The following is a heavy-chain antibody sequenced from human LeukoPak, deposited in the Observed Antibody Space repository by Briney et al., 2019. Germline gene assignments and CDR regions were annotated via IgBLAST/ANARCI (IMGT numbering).Heavy chain of an antibody. D-gene: IGHD6-19*01. CDR1: GFTVSSNY. V-gene: IGHV3-66*01. J-gene: IGHJ4*02. CDR3: ARAESGQWYIDY. CDR2: IYTGGNT. Sequence: GGSLRLSCAASGFTVSSNYMSWVRQAPGKGLEWISLIYTGGNTYYADSVKGRFTLSRDISKNTVYLQMNSLRAEDTAVYYCARAESGQWYIDYWGQGTLVTVSS.